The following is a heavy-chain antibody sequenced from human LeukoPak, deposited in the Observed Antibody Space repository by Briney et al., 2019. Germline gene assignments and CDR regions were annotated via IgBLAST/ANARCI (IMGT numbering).Heavy chain of an antibody. Sequence: GGSLRLSCAASGFTFSSYSMNWVRQAPGKGLEWVSYISSSSSTIYYADSVKGRFTISRGNAKNSLYLQMNSLRAEDTAVYYCARVKGYPPYYMDVWGKGTTVTVSS. J-gene: IGHJ6*03. V-gene: IGHV3-48*01. CDR3: ARVKGYPPYYMDV. CDR1: GFTFSSYS. D-gene: IGHD2-15*01. CDR2: ISSSSSTI.